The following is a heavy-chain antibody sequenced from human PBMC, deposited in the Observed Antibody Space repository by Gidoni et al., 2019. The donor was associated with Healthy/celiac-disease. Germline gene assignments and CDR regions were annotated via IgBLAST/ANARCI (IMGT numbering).Heavy chain of an antibody. CDR2: TIPIFGTA. Sequence: QVQLVQSGAEVKKPGSSVKVSCKASVGTFGSYAISGVLPPPGQGLEWMGGTIPIFGTANYAQWVRGRVTMTADESTSTAYMELSSLRSEDTAVYYCAREGDTAMVVDPWGQGTLVTVSS. CDR3: AREGDTAMVVDP. CDR1: VGTFGSYA. V-gene: IGHV1-69*01. D-gene: IGHD5-18*01. J-gene: IGHJ5*02.